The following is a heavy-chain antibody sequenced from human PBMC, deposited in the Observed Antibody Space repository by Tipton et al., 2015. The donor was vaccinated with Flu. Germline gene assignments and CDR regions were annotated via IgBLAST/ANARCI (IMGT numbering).Heavy chain of an antibody. CDR2: IWYDGSNK. CDR1: GFTFSSYA. D-gene: IGHD4-17*01. V-gene: IGHV3-33*01. Sequence: QVQLVQSGGGVVQPGRSLRLSCAASGFTFSSYAMHWVRQAPGKGLEWVAGIWYDGSNKYYADSVKGRFTISRDNSKNMLYLQMNSLKTEDTAVYYCTRRRGFYGDYGPDYGMDVWGQGTTVTVSS. CDR3: TRRRGFYGDYGPDYGMDV. J-gene: IGHJ6*02.